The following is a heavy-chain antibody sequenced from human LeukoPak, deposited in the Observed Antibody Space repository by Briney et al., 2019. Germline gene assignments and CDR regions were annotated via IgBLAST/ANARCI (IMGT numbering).Heavy chain of an antibody. CDR1: GGSISSYY. CDR3: ATEPAADYDASGRLDY. J-gene: IGHJ4*02. CDR2: IYYSGST. D-gene: IGHD3-22*01. V-gene: IGHV4-59*12. Sequence: SETLSLTCTVSGGSISSYYWSWIRQPPGKGLEWIGYIYYSGSTNYNPSLKSRVTISVDTSKNQFSLNLNSLTAADTAVYYCATEPAADYDASGRLDYWGRGILVTVSS.